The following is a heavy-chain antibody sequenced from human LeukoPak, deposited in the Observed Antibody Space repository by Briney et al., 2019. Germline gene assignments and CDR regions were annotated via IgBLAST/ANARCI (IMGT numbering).Heavy chain of an antibody. CDR2: INHSGST. J-gene: IGHJ4*02. D-gene: IGHD5-18*01. V-gene: IGHV4-39*07. CDR1: GGSISSSGYY. CDR3: ARVGYSPGIDY. Sequence: PSXTLSLTCTVSGGSISSSGYYWGWIRKPQGKGLEWIGEINHSGSTNYNPSLKSRLTISVDTSKNQFSLKLSSVTAADTAVYYCARVGYSPGIDYWGQGTLVTVSS.